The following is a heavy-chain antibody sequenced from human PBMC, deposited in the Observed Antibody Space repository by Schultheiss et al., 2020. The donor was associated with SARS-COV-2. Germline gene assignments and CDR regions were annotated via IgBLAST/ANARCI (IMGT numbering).Heavy chain of an antibody. V-gene: IGHV1-69*05. CDR1: GGTFSSYA. CDR2: IIPIFGTA. D-gene: IGHD2-15*01. J-gene: IGHJ4*02. CDR3: ARARVGYCSGGSCYGGYYFDY. Sequence: SVKVSCKASGGTFSSYAISWVRQAPGQGLEWMGGIIPIFGTANYAQKFQGRVTMTTDTSTSTAYMELRSLRSDDTAVYYCARARVGYCSGGSCYGGYYFDYWGQGTLVTVSS.